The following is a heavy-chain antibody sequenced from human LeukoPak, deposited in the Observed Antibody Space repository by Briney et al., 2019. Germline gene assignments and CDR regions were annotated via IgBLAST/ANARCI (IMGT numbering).Heavy chain of an antibody. CDR1: GFTFSSFF. D-gene: IGHD3/OR15-3a*01. J-gene: IGHJ3*02. V-gene: IGHV3-74*01. Sequence: PGGSLRLSCAASGFTFSSFFMHWVRQVPGKGPVWVSRINTDGSSTNYVDSVKGRFTISRDNAKNTVYLQMNSLRAEDTAVYYCVREWRTGPEAAGPFDMWGQGTMVTASS. CDR2: INTDGSST. CDR3: VREWRTGPEAAGPFDM.